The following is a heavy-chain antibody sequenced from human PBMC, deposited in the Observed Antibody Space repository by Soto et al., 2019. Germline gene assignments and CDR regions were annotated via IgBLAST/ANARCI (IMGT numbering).Heavy chain of an antibody. CDR1: GFNFGTYT. CDR2: FYGGGRAST. V-gene: IGHV3-23*01. CDR3: MKDRHPDGIWRSDC. Sequence: LQLLDSGGDLVHPGGSLTLSCAATGFNFGTYTMSWVRQAPGKGPEWVAGFYGGGRASTFYADSVKGRFTISRDNSQKMLFLQMNSLRGEDTAIYYCMKDRHPDGIWRSDCWGRGTLVTVSS. D-gene: IGHD1-20*01. J-gene: IGHJ4*02.